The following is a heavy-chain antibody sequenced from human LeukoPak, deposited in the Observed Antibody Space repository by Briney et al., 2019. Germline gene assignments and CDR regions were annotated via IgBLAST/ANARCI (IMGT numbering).Heavy chain of an antibody. CDR1: GFTFSSSA. CDR2: ISGTGGST. V-gene: IGHV3-23*01. J-gene: IGHJ4*02. D-gene: IGHD2-15*01. Sequence: QPGGSLRLSCAASGFTFSSSAMSWVRQAPGKGLEWVSGISGTGGSTYYADSVKGRFTISRDNSKNTLYLQMNSLRAEDTAVYYCAKGVRDVVVVVAATDYWGQGTLVTVSS. CDR3: AKGVRDVVVVVAATDY.